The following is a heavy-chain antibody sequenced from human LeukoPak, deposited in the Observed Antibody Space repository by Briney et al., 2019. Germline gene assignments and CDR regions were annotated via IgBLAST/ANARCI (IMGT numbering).Heavy chain of an antibody. CDR1: GYTLTGYY. CDR2: INPNSGGT. Sequence: ASVKVSCKASGYTLTGYYMHWVRQAPGQGLEWMGWINPNSGGTNYAQKFQGRVTMTRDTSISTAYMELSRLRSDDTAVYYCASGIVGAQHWYFDLWGRGTLATVSS. D-gene: IGHD1-26*01. J-gene: IGHJ2*01. V-gene: IGHV1-2*02. CDR3: ASGIVGAQHWYFDL.